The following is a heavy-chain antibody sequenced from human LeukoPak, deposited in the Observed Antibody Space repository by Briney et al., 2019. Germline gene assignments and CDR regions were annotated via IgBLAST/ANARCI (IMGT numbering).Heavy chain of an antibody. V-gene: IGHV3-74*01. Sequence: GGSLRLSCAASGFTFSSYWMHWVRHAPGKGLVWVSRINSDGSSTSYADSVKGRFTISRDNAKNTLYLQMNSLRAEDTAVYYCARVKDGYIFDYWGQGTLVTVSS. CDR3: ARVKDGYIFDY. CDR1: GFTFSSYW. CDR2: INSDGSST. D-gene: IGHD5-24*01. J-gene: IGHJ4*02.